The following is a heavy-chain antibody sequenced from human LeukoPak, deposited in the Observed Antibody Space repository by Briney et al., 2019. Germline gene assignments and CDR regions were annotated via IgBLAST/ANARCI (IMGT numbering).Heavy chain of an antibody. D-gene: IGHD5-24*01. CDR1: GFSLSSYA. Sequence: GGSLRLSCVASGFSLSSYAMSWVRQAPGKAPEWVSLVYSAGATHYADSVQGRFIISRDNSKNTLYLQMNNLRVEDTAVYHCVRDRAEGRAWLEFDPWGQGTVVTVSS. V-gene: IGHV3-66*02. J-gene: IGHJ5*02. CDR2: VYSAGAT. CDR3: VRDRAEGRAWLEFDP.